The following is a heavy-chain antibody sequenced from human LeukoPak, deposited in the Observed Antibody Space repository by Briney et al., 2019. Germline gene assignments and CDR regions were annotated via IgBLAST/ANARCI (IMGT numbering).Heavy chain of an antibody. CDR2: MYSDGRT. V-gene: IGHV3-66*04. CDR3: ARHDWFDP. CDR1: GFTVSSDY. J-gene: IGHJ5*02. Sequence: GGSLRLSCAVSGFTVSSDYMSWVRQAPGKGLEWVSVMYSDGRTYYADSVKGRFTISRDISTNALYLQMNSLRPEDTAIYYCARHDWFDPWGQGTLVTVSS.